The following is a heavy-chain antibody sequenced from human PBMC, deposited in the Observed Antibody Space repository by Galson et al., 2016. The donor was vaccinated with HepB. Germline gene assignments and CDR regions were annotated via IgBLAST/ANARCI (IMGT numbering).Heavy chain of an antibody. V-gene: IGHV1-3*01. Sequence: SVKVSCKASGYTFTNHPIQWVRQAPGQRLEWMGWIHAGNGNTKYSQKLQGRVTITRDTSASTVYMELSSLRSEDTAVYYCAGRLGYCSGGNCYWCYFDSWGQGSLVTVSS. J-gene: IGHJ4*02. CDR3: AGRLGYCSGGNCYWCYFDS. CDR1: GYTFTNHP. CDR2: IHAGNGNT. D-gene: IGHD2-15*01.